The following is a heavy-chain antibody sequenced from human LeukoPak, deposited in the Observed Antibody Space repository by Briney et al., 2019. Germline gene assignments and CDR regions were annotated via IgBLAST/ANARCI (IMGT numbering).Heavy chain of an antibody. V-gene: IGHV4-59*01. CDR2: IYYSGST. CDR3: ARVGYCSSTSCYWLDY. D-gene: IGHD2-2*01. Sequence: SETLSLTCTVSGGSISSYYWSWIRQPPGKGLEWIGYIYYSGSTNYNPSLKSRVTISVDTSKNQFSLKLSSETAADTAVYYCARVGYCSSTSCYWLDYWGQGTLVTVSS. J-gene: IGHJ4*02. CDR1: GGSISSYY.